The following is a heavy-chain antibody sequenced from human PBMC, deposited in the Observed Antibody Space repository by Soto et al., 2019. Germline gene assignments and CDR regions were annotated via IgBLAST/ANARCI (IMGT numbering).Heavy chain of an antibody. CDR1: GGTFSSYA. J-gene: IGHJ4*02. CDR2: IFPIFGTV. D-gene: IGHD6-19*01. V-gene: IGHV1-69*01. CDR3: ARVSGIAVAGTGVYFDY. Sequence: QVQLVQSAAEVKKPGSSVKVSCKASGGTFSSYAISWVRQAPGQGLEWMCGIFPIFGTVNYAQKFQGSVTITGVESTSTAYMELSGLRSEDTAVYYCARVSGIAVAGTGVYFDYWVQGTLVTV.